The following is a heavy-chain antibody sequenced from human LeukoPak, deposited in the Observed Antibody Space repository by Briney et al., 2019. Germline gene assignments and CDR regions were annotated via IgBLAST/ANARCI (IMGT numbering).Heavy chain of an antibody. CDR3: ARDFRSGYDY. V-gene: IGHV4-34*01. J-gene: IGHJ4*02. CDR2: INHSGST. D-gene: IGHD3-3*01. Sequence: SETLSLTCAVYGGSFGGYYWSWIRQPPGKGLEWIGEINHSGSTNYNPSLKSRVTISVDTSKNQFSLKLSSVTAADTAVYYCARDFRSGYDYWGQGTLVTVSS. CDR1: GGSFGGYY.